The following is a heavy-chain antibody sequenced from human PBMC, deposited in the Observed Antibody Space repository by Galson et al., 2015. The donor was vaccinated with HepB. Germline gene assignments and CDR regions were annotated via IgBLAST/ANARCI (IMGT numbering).Heavy chain of an antibody. CDR3: ARDPCSSTSCHWGNYYYYGMDV. V-gene: IGHV6-1*01. CDR1: GDSVSSNSAA. Sequence: CAISGDSVSSNSAAWNWIRQSPSRGLEWLGRTYYRSKWYNDYAVSVKSRITINPDTSKNQFSLQLNSVTPEDTAVYYCARDPCSSTSCHWGNYYYYGMDVWGQGTTVTVSS. CDR2: TYYRSKWYN. D-gene: IGHD2-2*01. J-gene: IGHJ6*02.